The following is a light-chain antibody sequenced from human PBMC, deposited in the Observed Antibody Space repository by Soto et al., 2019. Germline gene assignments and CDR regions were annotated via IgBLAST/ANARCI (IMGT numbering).Light chain of an antibody. Sequence: HSALTQPASVSGSPGQSITISCTGTASDVGGYNYVSWYQQHPGKAPKLMIRAVSNRPSGISSRFSGSKSGNTASLTISGLQSEDEADYFCCSYTSRTTYVFGTGTKVTVL. CDR2: AVS. V-gene: IGLV2-14*01. CDR1: ASDVGGYNY. CDR3: CSYTSRTTYV. J-gene: IGLJ1*01.